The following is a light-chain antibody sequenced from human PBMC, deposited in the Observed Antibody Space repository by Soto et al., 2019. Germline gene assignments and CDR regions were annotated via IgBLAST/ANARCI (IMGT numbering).Light chain of an antibody. CDR1: QSVTSN. Sequence: EIVLTQSPATLSLSPGERATLSCGASQSVTSNLAWYQQKPGQAPRLLIYGASTRATGIPARFSGSGSGTEFTLTISSLQSEDFAVYFCQQYNNWPPITFGQGTRLEIK. CDR2: GAS. J-gene: IGKJ5*01. CDR3: QQYNNWPPIT. V-gene: IGKV3-15*01.